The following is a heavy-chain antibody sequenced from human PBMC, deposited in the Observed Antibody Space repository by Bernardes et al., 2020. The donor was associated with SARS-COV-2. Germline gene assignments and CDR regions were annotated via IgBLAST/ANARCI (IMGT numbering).Heavy chain of an antibody. CDR2: INHSGST. J-gene: IGHJ4*02. Sequence: SEPLSLTCAVFGVSFSGYYWTWIRQPPGKGLAWIGEINHSGSTNNNPSLKSRVTISLDPSKKQPSLKLTSVTAANATVYCCARGVGDSSGFNGFDYWGQGTLVTVSS. D-gene: IGHD3-22*01. CDR1: GVSFSGYY. CDR3: ARGVGDSSGFNGFDY. V-gene: IGHV4-34*01.